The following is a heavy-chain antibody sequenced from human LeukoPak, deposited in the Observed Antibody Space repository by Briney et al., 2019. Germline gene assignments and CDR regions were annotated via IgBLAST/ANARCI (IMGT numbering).Heavy chain of an antibody. J-gene: IGHJ4*02. CDR3: ARDGQYCSGGTCYTDF. V-gene: IGHV3-48*02. Sequence: TGGSLRLSCAASGFTFSSYAMSWVRQAPGKGLEWVSYISSSSGNVFYADSVKGRFTISRDNAKNSLYLQMNSLRDEDTAVYYCARDGQYCSGGTCYTDFWGQGTLVTVSS. D-gene: IGHD2-15*01. CDR2: ISSSSGNV. CDR1: GFTFSSYA.